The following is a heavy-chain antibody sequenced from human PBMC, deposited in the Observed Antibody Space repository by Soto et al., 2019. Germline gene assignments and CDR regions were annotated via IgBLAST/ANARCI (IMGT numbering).Heavy chain of an antibody. CDR2: IYYSGST. D-gene: IGHD3-22*01. Sequence: TSETLSLTCTVSGGSISSGGYYWSWIRQHPGKGLEWIGYIYYSGSTYYNPSLKSRVTISVDTSKNQFSLKLSSVTAADTAVYYCARGGDYDGSGKKAFIMWGLGTMV. CDR3: ARGGDYDGSGKKAFIM. CDR1: GGSISSGGYY. J-gene: IGHJ3*02. V-gene: IGHV4-31*03.